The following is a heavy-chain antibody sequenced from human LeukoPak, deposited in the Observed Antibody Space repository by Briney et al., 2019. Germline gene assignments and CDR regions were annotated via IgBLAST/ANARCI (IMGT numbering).Heavy chain of an antibody. CDR2: IYYSGST. CDR3: ARSDYMEPFDY. J-gene: IGHJ4*02. CDR1: GGSISSYY. V-gene: IGHV4-59*01. Sequence: SETLSLTCTVSGGSISSYYWSWIRQPPGKGLEWIGYIYYSGSTNHNPSLKSRVTISVDTSKNQFSLKLSSVTAADTAVYYCARSDYMEPFDYWGQGTLVTVSS. D-gene: IGHD4-11*01.